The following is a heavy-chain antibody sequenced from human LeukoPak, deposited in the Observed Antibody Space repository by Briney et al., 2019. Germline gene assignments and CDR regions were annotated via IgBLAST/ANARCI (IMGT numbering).Heavy chain of an antibody. V-gene: IGHV4-39*01. CDR3: ARRYPGNLQYFQH. Sequence: KPSETLSLTCTVSGGSISSSSYNWGWVRQPPGEGLEWIGSISYSGSTFYNPSLKSRVTLSVDTSKSQFSLKLTSVTAADTAVYFCARRYPGNLQYFQHWGQGTLVTVSS. CDR2: ISYSGST. D-gene: IGHD1-7*01. CDR1: GGSISSSSYN. J-gene: IGHJ1*01.